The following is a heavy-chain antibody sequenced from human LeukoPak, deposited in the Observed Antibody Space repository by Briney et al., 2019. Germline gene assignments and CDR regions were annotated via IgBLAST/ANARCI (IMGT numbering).Heavy chain of an antibody. CDR2: IEQDGSEK. CDR1: GFNFNLFW. CDR3: ARDRDIVAFDF. Sequence: GGSLRLSCAASGFNFNLFWMTWVRQAPGKGLQWVANIEQDGSEKYYVDSVKGRFTISRDNAKNSVYLQMSSLRADDTAVYFCARDRDIVAFDFWGQGTLVTVSS. V-gene: IGHV3-7*01. D-gene: IGHD5-12*01. J-gene: IGHJ4*02.